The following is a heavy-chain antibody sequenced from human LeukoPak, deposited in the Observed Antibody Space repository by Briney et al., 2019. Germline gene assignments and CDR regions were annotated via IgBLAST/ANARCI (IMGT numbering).Heavy chain of an antibody. V-gene: IGHV3-64*01. J-gene: IGHJ4*02. CDR1: GFTFSSNP. Sequence: PGGSLGLSCAASGFTFSSNPMHWVRQTPGKGLEYVSGISNKGDYTYYANSVKGRFTISRDNSKNTLYLQMGSLRTDDMAVYFCAREKNGGWLPWRYFDYWGQGTLVTVSS. CDR2: ISNKGDYT. CDR3: AREKNGGWLPWRYFDY. D-gene: IGHD5-24*01.